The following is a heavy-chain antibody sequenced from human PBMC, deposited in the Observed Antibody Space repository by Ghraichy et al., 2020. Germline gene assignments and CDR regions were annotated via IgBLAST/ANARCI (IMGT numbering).Heavy chain of an antibody. J-gene: IGHJ3*02. CDR3: ARSPITEPLQVLARGRDAFDI. D-gene: IGHD3-3*01. CDR2: MRLTSGST. V-gene: IGHV1-8*01. Sequence: ASVKVSCKASGYTFTSYDINWVRQASGQGLEWLGSMRLTSGSTAFSEKFQGRVTMTRDTSIGTAYMELSSLRTDDTAVYFCARSPITEPLQVLARGRDAFDIWGQGTMVTGSP. CDR1: GYTFTSYD.